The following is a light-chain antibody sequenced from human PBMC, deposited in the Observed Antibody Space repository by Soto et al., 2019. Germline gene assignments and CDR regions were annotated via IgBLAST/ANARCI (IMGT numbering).Light chain of an antibody. CDR2: GNS. V-gene: IGLV1-40*01. CDR3: QSYDSSLWV. Sequence: QSVLTQPPSVSGAPGQRVTISCTGSSCNIGAGYDVHWYQQLPGTAPKLLIYGNSNRPSGVPDRFSGSKSGTSASLAITGLQAEDEADYYCQSYDSSLWVFGGGTKLTVL. J-gene: IGLJ3*02. CDR1: SCNIGAGYD.